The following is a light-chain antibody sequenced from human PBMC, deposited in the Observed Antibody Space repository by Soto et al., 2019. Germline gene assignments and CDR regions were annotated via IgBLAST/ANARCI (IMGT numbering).Light chain of an antibody. CDR2: DNN. V-gene: IGLV1-51*01. CDR1: RSNIGNNY. CDR3: GTWDSSLSAVV. J-gene: IGLJ2*01. Sequence: SVLTQPPSVSAAPGQPVTISCSGRRSNIGNNYVSWYQQLPGTAPKLLIYDNNKRPSGIPDRFSGSKSGTSATLGITGLQTGDEADYYCGTWDSSLSAVVFGGGTKLTVL.